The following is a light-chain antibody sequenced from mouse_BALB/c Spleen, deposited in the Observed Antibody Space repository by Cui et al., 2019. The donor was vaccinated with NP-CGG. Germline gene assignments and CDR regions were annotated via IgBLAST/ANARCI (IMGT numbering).Light chain of an antibody. J-gene: IGLJ1*01. CDR2: GTN. Sequence: HAVVTHESPLTTSPGETVTLTCRSSTGAVTTSNYANWVQEKPDHLFTGLIGGTNNRAPGVPARFSGSLIGDKAALTITGAKTEDEAIYFCTLWYSNHWVFGGGTKLTVL. CDR3: TLWYSNHWV. CDR1: TGAVTTSNY. V-gene: IGLV1*01.